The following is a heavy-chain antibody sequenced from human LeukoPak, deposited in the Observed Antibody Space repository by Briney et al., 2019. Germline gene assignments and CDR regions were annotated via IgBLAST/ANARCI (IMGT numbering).Heavy chain of an antibody. CDR3: ARCRFVSIAVDQREYFDY. CDR2: IHYSGST. J-gene: IGHJ4*02. D-gene: IGHD6-19*01. Sequence: SETLSLTCNVSGGSIRSDYWSWIRQPPGKGLEWIGYIHYSGSTNYNPSLKSRVIISVDTSKNQFSLKLTSVTAADTAVYYCARCRFVSIAVDQREYFDYWGQGTLVTVSS. CDR1: GGSIRSDY. V-gene: IGHV4-59*08.